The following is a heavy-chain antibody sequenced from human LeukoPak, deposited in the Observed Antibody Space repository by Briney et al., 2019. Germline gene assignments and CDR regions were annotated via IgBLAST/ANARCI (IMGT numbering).Heavy chain of an antibody. CDR1: GGSISTNY. CDR2: IYNSGNT. CDR3: ARGTFDSSGYYLFDY. Sequence: SETLSLTCTVSGGSISTNYWSWIRQPAGKGLEWIGRIYNSGNTNYSPSLESRVTMSADTSKNRFSLKLSSVTAADTAVYYCARGTFDSSGYYLFDYWGQGTLVTVSS. J-gene: IGHJ4*02. V-gene: IGHV4-4*07. D-gene: IGHD3-22*01.